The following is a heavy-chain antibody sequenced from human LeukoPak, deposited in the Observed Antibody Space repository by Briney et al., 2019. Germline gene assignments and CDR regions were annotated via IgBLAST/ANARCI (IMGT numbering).Heavy chain of an antibody. CDR3: SREDY. V-gene: IGHV1-2*02. CDR2: INPNSGVT. CDR1: GYTFTDYY. J-gene: IGHJ4*02. Sequence: ASVKVSCKASGYTFTDYYLHWVRLAPGQGLEWVGWINPNSGVTNYAQKFQGRVSMTSDTSISTVYMELSRLRSDDTAVYYCSREDYWGQGTLVTVSS.